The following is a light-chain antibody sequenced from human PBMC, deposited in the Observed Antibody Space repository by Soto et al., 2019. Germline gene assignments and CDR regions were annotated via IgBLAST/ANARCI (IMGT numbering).Light chain of an antibody. J-gene: IGLJ1*01. CDR1: SSDVGGYNY. V-gene: IGLV2-14*01. CDR3: CSYTVSGTYV. CDR2: AVS. Sequence: QSVRTQPASVSGSPGQSMTISCTGTSSDVGGYNYVSWYQQHPGKAPKLMIYAVSNRPSGVSNRFSGSQSGNTATLTISGLQAEDEADYYCCSYTVSGTYVFGTGTKVTVL.